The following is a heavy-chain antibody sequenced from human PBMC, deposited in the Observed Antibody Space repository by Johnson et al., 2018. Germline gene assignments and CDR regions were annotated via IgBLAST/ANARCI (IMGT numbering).Heavy chain of an antibody. CDR1: GFTFSTFW. J-gene: IGHJ5*02. CDR2: ISYDGSNK. CDR3: AKELGTTVTRSWVDR. Sequence: VQLVESGGGLVQPGGSLRLSCAASGFTFSTFWMSWVRQAPGKGLEWVAVISYDGSNKYYADSVKGRFTISRDNSKNTLYLQMNSLRTEDTAVYYWAKELGTTVTRSWVDRWCQGTLVTVDS. D-gene: IGHD4-17*01. V-gene: IGHV3-30*18.